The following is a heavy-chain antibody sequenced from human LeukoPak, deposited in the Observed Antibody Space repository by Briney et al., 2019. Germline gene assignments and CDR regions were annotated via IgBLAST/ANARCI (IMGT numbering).Heavy chain of an antibody. CDR1: GLTFSSYG. CDR3: ATAYFHDSSGYYGYDF. D-gene: IGHD3-22*01. V-gene: IGHV3-30*03. Sequence: GGSLRLSCAASGLTFSSYGMHWVRQAPGKGLEWVAVISKDGSNKYYADSVKGRFTISRDNSKNTMYVQMNSLRAEDTAVYYCATAYFHDSSGYYGYDFWGQGTLVTVSS. CDR2: ISKDGSNK. J-gene: IGHJ4*02.